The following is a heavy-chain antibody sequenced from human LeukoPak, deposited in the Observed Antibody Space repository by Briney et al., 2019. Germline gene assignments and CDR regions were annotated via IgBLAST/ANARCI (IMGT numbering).Heavy chain of an antibody. CDR3: ARASTTVPNLLDH. Sequence: GGSLRLSCAASGFTFSTYWMHWVRQAPGKGLVWVARIKGDGSSTIYADSAKGRFTISRDNSKNTLYLQTSSLRAEDTAVYYCARASTTVPNLLDHWGRGTLVTVSS. CDR1: GFTFSTYW. V-gene: IGHV3-74*01. CDR2: IKGDGSST. D-gene: IGHD4-17*01. J-gene: IGHJ4*02.